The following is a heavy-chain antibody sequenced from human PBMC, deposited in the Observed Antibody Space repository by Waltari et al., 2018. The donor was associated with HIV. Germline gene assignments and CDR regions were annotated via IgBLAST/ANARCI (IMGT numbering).Heavy chain of an antibody. CDR1: GFPFSSYA. Sequence: QVQLVESGGGVVQPGRSLRLSCAASGFPFSSYAMHWVRQAPGKWLEWVAVISYDGSNKYYADSVKGRFTISRDNSKNTLYLQMNSLRAEDTAVYYCARDQTIFGVVMVYWGQGTLVTVSS. D-gene: IGHD3-3*01. J-gene: IGHJ4*02. V-gene: IGHV3-30*01. CDR3: ARDQTIFGVVMVY. CDR2: ISYDGSNK.